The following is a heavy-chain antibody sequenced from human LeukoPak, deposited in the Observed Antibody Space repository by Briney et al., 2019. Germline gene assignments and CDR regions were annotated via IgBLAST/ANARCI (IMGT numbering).Heavy chain of an antibody. V-gene: IGHV4-31*03. CDR1: GGSMRGGNHY. D-gene: IGHD5-12*01. CDR2: ISYGGKA. CDR3: ARAPVATPSEFDY. Sequence: TLSLTCIVSGGSMRGGNHYWNWIRQHPGKSLEWIGYISYGGKADYNPSLKSRVAISADTPKNQFSLKLSSTTAADTAVYYCARAPVATPSEFDYWGQGTLVTVSS. J-gene: IGHJ4*02.